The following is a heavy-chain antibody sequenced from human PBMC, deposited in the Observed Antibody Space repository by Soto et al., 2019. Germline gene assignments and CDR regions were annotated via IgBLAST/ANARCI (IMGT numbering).Heavy chain of an antibody. CDR2: ISDSGGST. D-gene: IGHD3-3*01. V-gene: IGHV3-23*01. CDR3: AKDIDDFWSGYYFDY. Sequence: GGSLRLSCAASGFTFSSYGMHWVRQAPGKGLEWVSAISDSGGSTYYADSVKGRFTISRDNSKNTLYLQMNSLRAEDTAVYYCAKDIDDFWSGYYFDYWGQGTLVTVSS. CDR1: GFTFSSYG. J-gene: IGHJ4*02.